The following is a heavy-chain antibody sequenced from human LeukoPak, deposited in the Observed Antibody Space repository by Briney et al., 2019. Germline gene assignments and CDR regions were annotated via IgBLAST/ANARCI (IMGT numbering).Heavy chain of an antibody. D-gene: IGHD3-10*01. CDR2: TRNKANSYPT. J-gene: IGHJ4*02. CDR1: GFTFSDHY. CDR3: ARDARVQKWFGEVIMTTTYYFDD. V-gene: IGHV3-72*01. Sequence: GGSLRLSCAASGFTFSDHYMDWVRQAPGKGLEWVGRTRNKANSYPTEYAASVKGRFTISRDDSKNSLYLQMNSLKTEDTAVYYCARDARVQKWFGEVIMTTTYYFDDWGQGTLVTVSS.